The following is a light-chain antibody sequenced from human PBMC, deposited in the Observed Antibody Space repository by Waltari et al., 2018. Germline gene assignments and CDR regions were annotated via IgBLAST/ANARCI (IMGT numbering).Light chain of an antibody. CDR3: CAYAGSSTYVL. V-gene: IGLV2-23*02. J-gene: IGLJ2*01. CDR2: EVS. Sequence: QSALTQPASVSGSPGQSITISCTGPSSDVGGYNLVSWYQQHPGKAPKLMISEVSKRPSGVSKRFSGSRSGNMAYLTICGIQAEDEAEYYCCAYAGSSTYVLFGGGTKLTVL. CDR1: SSDVGGYNL.